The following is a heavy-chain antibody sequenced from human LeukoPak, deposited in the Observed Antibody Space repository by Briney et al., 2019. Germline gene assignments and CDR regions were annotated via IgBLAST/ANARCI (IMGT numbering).Heavy chain of an antibody. D-gene: IGHD5-18*01. CDR2: IYYSGST. CDR3: ARHVDTALDY. V-gene: IGHV4-59*01. J-gene: IGHJ4*02. Sequence: SETLCLTCTVSGGSISSYYWSWIRQPPGKGLEWIGYIYYSGSTNYNPSLKRRVTISVDTSKNQFSLKLSSVTAADTAVYYCARHVDTALDYWGQGTLVTVSS. CDR1: GGSISSYY.